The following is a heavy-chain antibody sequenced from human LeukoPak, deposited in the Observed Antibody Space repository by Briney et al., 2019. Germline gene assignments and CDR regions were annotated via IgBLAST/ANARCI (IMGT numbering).Heavy chain of an antibody. J-gene: IGHJ4*02. CDR2: INHSGST. CDR3: ARGNTRYYYDSSGYYYRG. V-gene: IGHV4-34*01. D-gene: IGHD3-22*01. Sequence: SETLSLTCAVYGGSLSGYYWSWIRQPPGKGLEWIGEINHSGSTNYNPSLKSRVTISVDTSKNQFSLKLSSVTAADTAVYYCARGNTRYYYDSSGYYYRGWGQGTLVTVSS. CDR1: GGSLSGYY.